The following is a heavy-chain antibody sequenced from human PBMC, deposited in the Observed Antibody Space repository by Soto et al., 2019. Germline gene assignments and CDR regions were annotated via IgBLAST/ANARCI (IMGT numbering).Heavy chain of an antibody. Sequence: GGSLRLSCAASGFTFSSYAMHWVRQAPGKGLEWVAVISYDGSNKYYADSVKGRFTISRDNSKNTLYLQMNSLRAEDTAEYYCASSGSGFMTYYYYYMDVWGKGTTVTVSS. CDR3: ASSGSGFMTYYYYYMDV. CDR1: GFTFSSYA. CDR2: ISYDGSNK. J-gene: IGHJ6*03. D-gene: IGHD6-13*01. V-gene: IGHV3-30*04.